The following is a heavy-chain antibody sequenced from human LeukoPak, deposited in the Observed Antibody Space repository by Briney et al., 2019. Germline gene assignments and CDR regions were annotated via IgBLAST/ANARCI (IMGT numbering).Heavy chain of an antibody. Sequence: SETLSLTCTVSGGSISSYYWSWIRQPPGKGLEWFGYIYYSGSTNYNPSLKSRVTISVDTSKNQFSLKLSSVTAADTAVYYCARGGSSHNWFDPWGQGTLVTVSS. CDR3: ARGGSSHNWFDP. CDR2: IYYSGST. D-gene: IGHD3-10*01. J-gene: IGHJ5*02. V-gene: IGHV4-59*01. CDR1: GGSISSYY.